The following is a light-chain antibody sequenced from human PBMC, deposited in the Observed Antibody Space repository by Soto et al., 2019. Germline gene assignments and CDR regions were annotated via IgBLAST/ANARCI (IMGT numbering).Light chain of an antibody. Sequence: NFMLTQPHSVSNSPGKTVTISCTGTGGRIASNYVQWYQQRPGSAPTPVIYEDNQRPSGVPARFSASIDTSTNSASLVIAGLRIEDEADYYCQSYDTNSFYVFGTGTKLTVL. CDR2: EDN. CDR1: GGRIASNY. V-gene: IGLV6-57*02. CDR3: QSYDTNSFYV. J-gene: IGLJ1*01.